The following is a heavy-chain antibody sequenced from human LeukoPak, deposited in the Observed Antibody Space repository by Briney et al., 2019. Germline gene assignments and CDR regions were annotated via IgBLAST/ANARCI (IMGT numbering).Heavy chain of an antibody. CDR2: ISSTSTYI. D-gene: IGHD5-24*01. CDR1: GFIFSSYS. J-gene: IGHJ4*02. CDR3: ARVQRGEMATFDY. Sequence: GSVRLSCAASGFIFSSYSMNWVRHAPGKGLEWVSSISSTSTYIHYADSLKGRFTISRDNARNSLYLQINSLRVEDTADYYCARVQRGEMATFDYWGQGTLVTVSS. V-gene: IGHV3-21*01.